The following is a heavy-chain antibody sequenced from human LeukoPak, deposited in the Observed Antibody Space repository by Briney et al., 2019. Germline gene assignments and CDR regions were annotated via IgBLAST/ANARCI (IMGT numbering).Heavy chain of an antibody. V-gene: IGHV3-30*18. J-gene: IGHJ6*02. CDR2: ISYDGSNK. D-gene: IGHD6-13*01. CDR1: GFTFSSYA. Sequence: GGSLRLSCAASGFTFSSYAMSWVRQAPGKGLEWVAVISYDGSNKYYADSVKGRFTISRDNSKNTLYLQMNSLRAEDTAVYYCAKDQQQLVGETLYYYYYGMDVWGQGTTVTVSS. CDR3: AKDQQQLVGETLYYYYYGMDV.